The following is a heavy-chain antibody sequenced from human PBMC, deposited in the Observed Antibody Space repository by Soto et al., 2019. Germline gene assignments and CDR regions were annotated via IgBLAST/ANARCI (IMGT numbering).Heavy chain of an antibody. Sequence: EVQLVESGGGLVKPGGSLRLSCAASGFTFSSYSMNWVRQAPGKGLEWVSSISSSSSYIYYADSVKGRFTISRDNAKNSPYLQMNSLRAEDTAVYYCARDIDYYDSSGYYRDYWGQGTLVTVSS. CDR1: GFTFSSYS. D-gene: IGHD3-22*01. CDR3: ARDIDYYDSSGYYRDY. J-gene: IGHJ4*02. CDR2: ISSSSSYI. V-gene: IGHV3-21*01.